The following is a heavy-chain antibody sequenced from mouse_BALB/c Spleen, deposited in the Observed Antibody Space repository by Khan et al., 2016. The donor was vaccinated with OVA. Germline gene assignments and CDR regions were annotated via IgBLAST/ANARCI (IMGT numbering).Heavy chain of an antibody. CDR1: GYTFTTYW. J-gene: IGHJ3*01. CDR3: ARRGLSGIFAY. CDR2: INPSTGYT. V-gene: IGHV1-7*01. D-gene: IGHD1-1*02. Sequence: QVQLKQSGAELAKPGASVKMSCKASGYTFTTYWMHWVKQRPGQGLEWIGYINPSTGYTEYNQKFKDKATLTADKSSSTAYMQLSSLTSEDSAVYYCARRGLSGIFAYWGQGTLVIVSA.